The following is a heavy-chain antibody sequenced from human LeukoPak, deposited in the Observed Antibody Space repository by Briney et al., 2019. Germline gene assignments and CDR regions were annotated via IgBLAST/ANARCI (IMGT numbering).Heavy chain of an antibody. V-gene: IGHV4-38-2*02. CDR1: GYSISSGYY. J-gene: IGHJ4*02. Sequence: SEALSLTCTVSGYSISSGYYWGWIRQPPGKGLEWIGSIYHSGSTYYNPSLKSRVTISVDTSKNQFSLKLSSVTAADTAVYYCARERDYGSGTYYPFDCWGQGTLVTVSS. D-gene: IGHD3-10*01. CDR3: ARERDYGSGTYYPFDC. CDR2: IYHSGST.